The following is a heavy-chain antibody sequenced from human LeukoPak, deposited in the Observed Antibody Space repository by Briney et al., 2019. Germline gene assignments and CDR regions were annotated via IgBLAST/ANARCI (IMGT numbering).Heavy chain of an antibody. CDR3: ARDGYDFWSGIDY. J-gene: IGHJ4*02. CDR1: GFTFSSYA. CDR2: ISYDGSNKYYDGSNK. V-gene: IGHV3-30*04. Sequence: GGSLRLSCAASGFTFSSYAMNWVRQAPGKGLEWVAVISYDGSNKYYDGSNKYYADSVKGRFTISRDNAKNSLYLQMNSLRAEDTAVYYCARDGYDFWSGIDYWGQGTLVTVSS. D-gene: IGHD3-3*01.